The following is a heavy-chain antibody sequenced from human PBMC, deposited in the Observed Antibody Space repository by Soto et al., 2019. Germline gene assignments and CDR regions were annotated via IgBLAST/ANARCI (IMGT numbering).Heavy chain of an antibody. Sequence: QVQLVESGGGVVQPGRSLRLSCAASGFTFRSYGIHWVRQTPGKGLEWVAVVWYDGSKEYYADSVKGRFTISKDNSRNTVYLQMNGLRAEDSAVYFCERDGDKNGRHSQFDYWGQGTLVTVSS. D-gene: IGHD2-8*01. J-gene: IGHJ4*02. CDR1: GFTFRSYG. CDR3: ERDGDKNGRHSQFDY. CDR2: VWYDGSKE. V-gene: IGHV3-33*01.